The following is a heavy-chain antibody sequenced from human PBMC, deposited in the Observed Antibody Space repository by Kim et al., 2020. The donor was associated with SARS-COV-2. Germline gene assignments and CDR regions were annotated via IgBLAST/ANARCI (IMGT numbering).Heavy chain of an antibody. Sequence: QKLQGRVTMTTDTSTSTAYMELRSLRSDDTAVYYCARKTYYYDSSGWIDYWGQGTLVTVSS. D-gene: IGHD3-22*01. V-gene: IGHV1-18*01. J-gene: IGHJ4*02. CDR3: ARKTYYYDSSGWIDY.